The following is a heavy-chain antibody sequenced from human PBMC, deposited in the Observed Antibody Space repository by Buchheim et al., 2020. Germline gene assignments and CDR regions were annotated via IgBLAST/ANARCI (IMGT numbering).Heavy chain of an antibody. J-gene: IGHJ6*02. CDR3: ARGGQLSGFGFDV. V-gene: IGHV3-74*01. CDR1: GFSFRSYW. D-gene: IGHD3-10*01. Sequence: EVQLVESGGVLIQPGGSLRLSCAASGFSFRSYWMHWVRQVPGKGLVWVSRVNGDGTDTYYADSVKGRFTISRANGKNPVYLQMDSVRVEDTGHYYCARGGQLSGFGFDVWGQGTT. CDR2: VNGDGTDT.